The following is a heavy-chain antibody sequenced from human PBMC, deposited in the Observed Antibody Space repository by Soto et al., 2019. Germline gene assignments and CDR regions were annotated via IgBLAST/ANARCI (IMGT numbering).Heavy chain of an antibody. CDR3: ARQGFGQLHGLVDV. D-gene: IGHD3-10*01. J-gene: IGHJ6*02. CDR1: GGSITSHY. CDR2: IHHSGST. V-gene: IGHV4-59*08. Sequence: SETLSLTCSVSGGSITSHYCSWFRQLPGKGLEWIGYIHHSGSTSYNPSLKSRLTMSVDTSKTQFSLKVSSVTAADTALYFCARQGFGQLHGLVDVWGPGTTVTVSS.